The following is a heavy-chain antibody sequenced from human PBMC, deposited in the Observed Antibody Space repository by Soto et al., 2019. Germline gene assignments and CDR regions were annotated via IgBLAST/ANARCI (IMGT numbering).Heavy chain of an antibody. V-gene: IGHV1-69*13. CDR1: GGTFSTFG. Sequence: SVKVSCKASGGTFSTFGISWVRQAPGQGLEWMGGIIPFFGTARYSQKFEDRITITADESTNTVHMDLRSLTSEDTAIYYCAKSAPMDAGDKYYYDFWGQGALVTVSS. J-gene: IGHJ4*02. CDR2: IIPFFGTA. CDR3: AKSAPMDAGDKYYYDF. D-gene: IGHD4-17*01.